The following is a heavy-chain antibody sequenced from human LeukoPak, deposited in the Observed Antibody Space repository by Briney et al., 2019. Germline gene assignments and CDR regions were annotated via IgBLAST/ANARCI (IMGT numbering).Heavy chain of an antibody. D-gene: IGHD6-13*01. Sequence: ASVKVSCXASGGTFSSYAISWVRQAPGQGLEWMGGIIPIFGTANYAQKFQGRVTITADESASTAYMELSSLRSEDTAVYYCARFSAAAGPRTFDYWGQGTLVTVSS. CDR3: ARFSAAAGPRTFDY. J-gene: IGHJ4*02. CDR2: IIPIFGTA. CDR1: GGTFSSYA. V-gene: IGHV1-69*13.